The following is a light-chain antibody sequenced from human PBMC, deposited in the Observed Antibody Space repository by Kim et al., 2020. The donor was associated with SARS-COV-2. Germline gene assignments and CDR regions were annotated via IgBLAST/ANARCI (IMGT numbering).Light chain of an antibody. J-gene: IGKJ5*01. Sequence: EIVLTQSPGTLSLSPGERATLSCRASQNVSSDSLAWYQKTPGQAPRSLIYGVSTRATGIPDRFSGGGSATDFTLTISGLEPEDFVVYYCQHYGTSSITFGQGTRLEIK. CDR3: QHYGTSSIT. CDR2: GVS. CDR1: QNVSSDS. V-gene: IGKV3-20*01.